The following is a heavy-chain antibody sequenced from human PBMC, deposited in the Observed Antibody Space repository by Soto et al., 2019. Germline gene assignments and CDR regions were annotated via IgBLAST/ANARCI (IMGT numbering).Heavy chain of an antibody. J-gene: IGHJ3*02. CDR1: GYTFTSYY. CDR2: INPSGGST. D-gene: IGHD3-22*01. V-gene: IGHV1-46*01. Sequence: ASVKVSCKASGYTFTSYYMHWVRQAPGQGLEWMGIINPSGGSTSYAQKFQGRVTMTRDTSTSTVYMELSSLRSEDTAVYYCARDEPTYYYDGSAFDIWGQGTTVTVSS. CDR3: ARDEPTYYYDGSAFDI.